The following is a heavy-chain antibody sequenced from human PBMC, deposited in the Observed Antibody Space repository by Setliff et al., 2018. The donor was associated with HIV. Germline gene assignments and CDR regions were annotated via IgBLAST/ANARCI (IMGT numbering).Heavy chain of an antibody. V-gene: IGHV4-61*09. J-gene: IGHJ4*02. CDR1: GGSISSGNDY. Sequence: SETLSLTCSVSGGSISSGNDYWSWIRQPAGKGLEWIGHIYTSGSLNYKPTLKSRVTISVDTSKNQFSLKLSSVTAADTAVYYCARGATRDFIVVATIFDYWGQGTLVTVSS. CDR2: IYTSGSL. D-gene: IGHD1-26*01. CDR3: ARGATRDFIVVATIFDY.